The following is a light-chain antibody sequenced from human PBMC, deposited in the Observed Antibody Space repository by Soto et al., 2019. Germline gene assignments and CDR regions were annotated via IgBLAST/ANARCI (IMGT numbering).Light chain of an antibody. CDR2: DAS. J-gene: IGKJ5*01. CDR3: HQRSNWPLIT. CDR1: QSVSSH. V-gene: IGKV3-11*01. Sequence: EIVLTQSPATLSLSPGERATLSCRASQSVSSHLAWYQQKPGQAPRLLIYDASSRGTGIPARFSGSGSGTDFTLTISSLEPEDFAVYYCHQRSNWPLITFGQGTRLEIK.